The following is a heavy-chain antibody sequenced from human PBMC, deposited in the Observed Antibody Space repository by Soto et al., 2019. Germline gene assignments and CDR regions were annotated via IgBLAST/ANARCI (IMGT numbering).Heavy chain of an antibody. CDR1: GGSISSGGYS. V-gene: IGHV4-30-2*01. D-gene: IGHD5-18*01. J-gene: IGHJ5*02. Sequence: QLQLQESGSGLVKPSQTLSLTCAVSGGSISSGGYSWSWIRQPPGKGLEWIGYIYHSGSTYYNPSLKSRVTISVDRSKNQFSLKLSSVTAADTAVYYCARGVTTAMGPGWFDPWGQGTLVTVSS. CDR2: IYHSGST. CDR3: ARGVTTAMGPGWFDP.